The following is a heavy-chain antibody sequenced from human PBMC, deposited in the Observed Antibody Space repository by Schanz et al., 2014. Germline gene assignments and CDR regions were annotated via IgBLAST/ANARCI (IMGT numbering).Heavy chain of an antibody. CDR2: IYSGGST. D-gene: IGHD6-13*01. CDR3: AKDLAAVGVFDY. Sequence: DVQLVESGGGLVQPGGSLRLSCAASGFIVSDNYMHWVRQAPGKGLEWVSVIYSGGSTYYADSVKGRFSVSGDNSKNTLYFQLNSLRAEDTAIYYCAKDLAAVGVFDYWGQGSLVTVSS. CDR1: GFIVSDNY. V-gene: IGHV3-66*01. J-gene: IGHJ4*02.